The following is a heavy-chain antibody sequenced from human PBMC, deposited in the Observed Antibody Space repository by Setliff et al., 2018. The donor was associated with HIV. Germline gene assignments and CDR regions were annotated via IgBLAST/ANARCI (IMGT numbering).Heavy chain of an antibody. Sequence: SETLSLTCSVSNDSITYYYWNWIRQPPGKGLEWIGNIFDSENTNYNPSLKGRVTMSVDTSKNQFSLKLSSVTAADTAVYYCARQITSVTTEKLVVNDAFDIWGQGIMVTVSS. D-gene: IGHD3-22*01. V-gene: IGHV4-59*01. CDR2: IFDSENT. CDR1: NDSITYYY. J-gene: IGHJ3*02. CDR3: ARQITSVTTEKLVVNDAFDI.